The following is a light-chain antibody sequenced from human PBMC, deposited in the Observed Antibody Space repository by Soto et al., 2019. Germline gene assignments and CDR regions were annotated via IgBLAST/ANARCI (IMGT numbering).Light chain of an antibody. Sequence: QSLLTPPPSASGTPGQRVTMSCSESNSNVGNYYVSWYQHLPGTAPKLLIYYNNQRPSGVPDRFSGSKSGTSASLAISGLRSEDESDYYCVAWDASLSGYVFGTGTKVTV. V-gene: IGLV1-47*02. CDR1: NSNVGNYY. CDR2: YNN. J-gene: IGLJ1*01. CDR3: VAWDASLSGYV.